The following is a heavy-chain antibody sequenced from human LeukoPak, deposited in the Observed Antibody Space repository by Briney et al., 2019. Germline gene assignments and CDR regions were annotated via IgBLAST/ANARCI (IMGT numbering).Heavy chain of an antibody. CDR1: GGSLSSYY. V-gene: IGHV4-4*07. CDR3: ARDAYSSSWYNYYAFDI. CDR2: IYTSGST. D-gene: IGHD6-13*01. Sequence: FETLSLTCTVSGGSLSSYYWSWIRQPAGKGLEWIGRIYTSGSTNYNPSLKSRVTMSVDTSKNQFSLKLSSVTAADTAVYYCARDAYSSSWYNYYAFDIWGQGTMVTVSS. J-gene: IGHJ3*02.